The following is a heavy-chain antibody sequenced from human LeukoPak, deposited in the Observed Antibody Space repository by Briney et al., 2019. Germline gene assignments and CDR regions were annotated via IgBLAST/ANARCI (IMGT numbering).Heavy chain of an antibody. V-gene: IGHV3-30*03. CDR2: ISYDGSNK. CDR3: AREVWGPEY. D-gene: IGHD1-14*01. J-gene: IGHJ4*02. Sequence: GRSLRLSCAASGFTFSSYGMHWVRQAPGKGLEWVAVISYDGSNKYYADSVKGRFTISRDNSKNTLYLQMNSLRAEDTAVYYCAREVWGPEYWGQGTLVTVSS. CDR1: GFTFSSYG.